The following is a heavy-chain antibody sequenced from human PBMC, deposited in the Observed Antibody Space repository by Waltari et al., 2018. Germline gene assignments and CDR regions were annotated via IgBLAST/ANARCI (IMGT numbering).Heavy chain of an antibody. V-gene: IGHV4-59*01. J-gene: IGHJ6*02. Sequence: QVQLQESGPGLVKPSETLSLTCTVSGGSISSYYWSWIRQPPGKGLEWIGYIHYSGSTNYNPSLKSRVTISVDTAKNQFSLKLTSVTAADTAVYYCARGEKYQLLFAVSGMDVWGQGTTVTVSS. D-gene: IGHD2-2*01. CDR2: IHYSGST. CDR1: GGSISSYY. CDR3: ARGEKYQLLFAVSGMDV.